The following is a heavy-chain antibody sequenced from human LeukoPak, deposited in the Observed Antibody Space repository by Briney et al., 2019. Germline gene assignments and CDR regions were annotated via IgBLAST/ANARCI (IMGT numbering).Heavy chain of an antibody. CDR2: ISYDGSNK. V-gene: IGHV3-30*18. CDR1: GFTFSSYG. Sequence: GGSLRLSCAASGFTFSSYGMHWVRQAPGKGLEWVAVISYDGSNKYYADSAKGRFTISRDNSKNTLYLQMNSLRAEDTAVYYCAKVADYDILIGYFDYWGQGTLVTVSS. J-gene: IGHJ4*02. CDR3: AKVADYDILIGYFDY. D-gene: IGHD3-9*01.